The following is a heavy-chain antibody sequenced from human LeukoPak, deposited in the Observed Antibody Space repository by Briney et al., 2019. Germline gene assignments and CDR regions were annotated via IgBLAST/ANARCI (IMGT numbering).Heavy chain of an antibody. Sequence: GGSLRLSCAASGFTFSSYAMSWVRQAPGKGLEWVSAISGSGGSTYYADSVKGRFTISRDNSKNTLYLQMNSLRAEDTAVYYCARQGYCSGGSCYFNWFDPWGQGTLVTVSS. CDR2: ISGSGGST. CDR1: GFTFSSYA. J-gene: IGHJ5*02. D-gene: IGHD2-15*01. CDR3: ARQGYCSGGSCYFNWFDP. V-gene: IGHV3-23*01.